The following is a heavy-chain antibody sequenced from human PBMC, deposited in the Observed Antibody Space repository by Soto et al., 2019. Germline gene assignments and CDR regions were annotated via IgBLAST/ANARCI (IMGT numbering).Heavy chain of an antibody. V-gene: IGHV1-3*01. CDR1: GYTFTSYA. J-gene: IGHJ6*02. CDR3: ARETVIDYYYYGMDV. Sequence: AAVKVSCKASGYTFTSYAMHWLRQAPRQRLGWMGWINAGNGNTKYSQKFQGRVTITRDTSASTAYMELSSLRSEDTAVYYCARETVIDYYYYGMDVWGQGTTVTVSS. CDR2: INAGNGNT. D-gene: IGHD4-4*01.